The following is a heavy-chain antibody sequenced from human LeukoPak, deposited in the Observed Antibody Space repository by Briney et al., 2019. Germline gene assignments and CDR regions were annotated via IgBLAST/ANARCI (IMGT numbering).Heavy chain of an antibody. CDR3: ARNPAAGDLDYNWFDP. D-gene: IGHD6-13*01. CDR1: GGSTSSSSYY. V-gene: IGHV4-39*01. CDR2: IYYSGST. J-gene: IGHJ5*02. Sequence: SETLSLTCTVSGGSTSSSSYYWGWIRQPPGKGLEWIGSIYYSGSTYYNPSLKSRVTISVDTSKNQFSLKLSSVTAADTAVYYCARNPAAGDLDYNWFDPWGQGTLVTVSS.